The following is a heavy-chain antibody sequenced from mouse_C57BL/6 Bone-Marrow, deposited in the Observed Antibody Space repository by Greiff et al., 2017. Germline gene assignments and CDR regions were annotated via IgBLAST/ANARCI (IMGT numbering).Heavy chain of an antibody. CDR2: IDPELGDT. V-gene: IGHV14-4*01. CDR1: GFKIKDDY. J-gene: IGHJ2*01. D-gene: IGHD2-3*01. CDR3: SSFDGHYFDF. Sequence: EVQLQESGAELVRPGASVKLSCTASGFKIKDDYIHWAKQRPEQGLEWIGWIDPELGDTEYASKFQGKATITSDTSSNTAYLPLSSLTSEDTAVYYCSSFDGHYFDFCGQGTPPTVAS.